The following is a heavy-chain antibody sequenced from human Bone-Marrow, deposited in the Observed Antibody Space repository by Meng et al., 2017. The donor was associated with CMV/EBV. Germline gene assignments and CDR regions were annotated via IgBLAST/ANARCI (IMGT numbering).Heavy chain of an antibody. D-gene: IGHD1-14*01. V-gene: IGHV1-18*01. CDR1: DYSFSSYG. CDR3: ARNSNRYDYGLDV. Sequence: ASVKVSCKASDYSFSSYGFSWVRQAPGQGLEWMGWISAYNGDTIYAQKVQDRVTMTTDTSTSTAYMELRNLRTDDTAVYYCARNSNRYDYGLDVWGQGTTVTVSS. J-gene: IGHJ6*02. CDR2: ISAYNGDT.